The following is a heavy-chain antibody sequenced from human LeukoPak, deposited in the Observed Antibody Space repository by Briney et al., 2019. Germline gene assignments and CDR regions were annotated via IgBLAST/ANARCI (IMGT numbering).Heavy chain of an antibody. Sequence: ASVKVSCKTSGYTFTNYYLHWMRQAPGQGLERMGWINGNSGDTNYAQKFQGRVAMTRDTSISTVYMDLNSLTSDDTAVYYCVRVAVTGFAYFQHWGQGTLVTVPS. CDR3: VRVAVTGFAYFQH. V-gene: IGHV1-2*02. CDR2: INGNSGDT. CDR1: GYTFTNYY. D-gene: IGHD6-19*01. J-gene: IGHJ1*01.